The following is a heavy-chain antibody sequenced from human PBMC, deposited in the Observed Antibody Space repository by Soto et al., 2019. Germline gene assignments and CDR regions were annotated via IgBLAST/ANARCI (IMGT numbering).Heavy chain of an antibody. V-gene: IGHV3-23*01. Sequence: EVQLLESGGGLVQPGGSLRLSCVASGFSFTNYAMTWVRQAPGKGLEWVSVISGSDGRTYYADSVKGGFTISRDKSKNTLYLQMNSLRAEDTAVYYCAKNRERDAWYEEYWGHGTLVTVSS. CDR2: ISGSDGRT. D-gene: IGHD6-13*01. CDR3: AKNRERDAWYEEY. CDR1: GFSFTNYA. J-gene: IGHJ4*01.